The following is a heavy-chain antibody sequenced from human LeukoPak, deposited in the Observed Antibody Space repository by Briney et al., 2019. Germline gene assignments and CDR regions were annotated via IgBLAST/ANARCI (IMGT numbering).Heavy chain of an antibody. Sequence: GSLRLSCAMSGFTFTNNAMTWVRHPPGKGLEWIGEINHSGSTKYNPSLKSRVTISIDTSKNQCSLKLGSMTAADTAVYYCTRDSTIYGGDWFVAVLWGQGTLVTVSS. V-gene: IGHV4-34*01. J-gene: IGHJ4*02. CDR1: GFTFTNNA. D-gene: IGHD2-21*02. CDR3: TRDSTIYGGDWFVAVL. CDR2: INHSGST.